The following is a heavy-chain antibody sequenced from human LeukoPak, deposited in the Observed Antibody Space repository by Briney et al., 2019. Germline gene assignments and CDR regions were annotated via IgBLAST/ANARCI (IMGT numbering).Heavy chain of an antibody. V-gene: IGHV1-69*05. CDR2: TIPIFGTA. CDR3: AREPNPREYAFDI. CDR1: GGTFSSYA. J-gene: IGHJ3*02. D-gene: IGHD3-10*01. Sequence: SVKVSCKASGGTFSSYAISWVRQAPGQGLEWMGGTIPIFGTANYAQKFQGRVTITTDESTSTAYMELSSLRSEDTAVYYCAREPNPREYAFDIWGQGTMVTVSS.